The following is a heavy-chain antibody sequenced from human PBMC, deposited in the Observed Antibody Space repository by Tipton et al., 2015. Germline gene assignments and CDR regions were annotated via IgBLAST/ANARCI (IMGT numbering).Heavy chain of an antibody. Sequence: TLSLTCTVSGGSVTSGSYYWSWIRQPPGKGLEWIGYIYYSGSTNYNPSLKSRVTVLLDTSKTQFSLSLTSVTPEDTAVYYCTRDPAYYYGMDVWGQGTTVTVSS. CDR1: GGSVTSGSYY. V-gene: IGHV4-61*01. CDR3: TRDPAYYYGMDV. J-gene: IGHJ6*02. D-gene: IGHD6-25*01. CDR2: IYYSGST.